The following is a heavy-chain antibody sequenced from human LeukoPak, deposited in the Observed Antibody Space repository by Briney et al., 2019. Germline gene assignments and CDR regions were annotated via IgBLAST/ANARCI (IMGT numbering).Heavy chain of an antibody. CDR3: ARASSYGIDQSDY. D-gene: IGHD5-18*01. V-gene: IGHV1-24*01. Sequence: ASVKVSCKVSGYTLTELSMHWVRQAPGKGLEWMGGFDPEDGETIYAQKFQGRVTMTEDTSTDTAYMELSSLRSEDTALYHCARASSYGIDQSDYWGQGTLVTVSS. J-gene: IGHJ4*02. CDR1: GYTLTELS. CDR2: FDPEDGET.